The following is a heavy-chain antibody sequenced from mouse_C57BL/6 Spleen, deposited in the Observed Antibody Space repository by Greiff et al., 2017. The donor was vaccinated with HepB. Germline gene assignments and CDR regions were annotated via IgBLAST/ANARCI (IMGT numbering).Heavy chain of an antibody. CDR2: INPNNGGT. V-gene: IGHV1-18*01. D-gene: IGHD1-1*01. J-gene: IGHJ1*03. Sequence: VQLKQSGPELVKPGASVKIPCKASGYTFTDYNMDWVKQSHGKSLEWIGDINPNNGGTIYNQKFKGKATLTVDKSSSTAYMELRSLTSEDTAVYYCARGGYYGSRSYWYFDVWGTGTTVTVSS. CDR1: GYTFTDYN. CDR3: ARGGYYGSRSYWYFDV.